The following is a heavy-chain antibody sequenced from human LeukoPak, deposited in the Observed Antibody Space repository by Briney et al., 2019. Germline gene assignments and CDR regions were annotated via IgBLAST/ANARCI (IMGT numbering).Heavy chain of an antibody. V-gene: IGHV3-23*01. CDR1: ALSFSKYA. D-gene: IGHD6-25*01. CDR2: RSESGSNI. Sequence: GGSLRLSCAGSALSFSKYAMNWVRQAPGKGLEWVSFRSESGSNIYYADSVKGRFTISRDNSKNTLYPQMNNLRAEDTAVYYCAPATIAAATGHHFYYGMGVWGQGTTVTVSS. CDR3: APATIAAATGHHFYYGMGV. J-gene: IGHJ6*02.